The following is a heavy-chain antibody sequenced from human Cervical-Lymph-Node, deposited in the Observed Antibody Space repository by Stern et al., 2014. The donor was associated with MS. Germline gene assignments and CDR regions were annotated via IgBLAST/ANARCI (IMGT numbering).Heavy chain of an antibody. Sequence: QVQLQQWGPGLVKPSETLSLTCTVSGGSISSYYWSWIRQPPGKGLEWIGYIYYSGSTNYNPSLKSRVTISVDTSKNQFSLKLSSVTAADTAVYYCARDSLYSKSALDYWGQGTLVTVSS. CDR1: GGSISSYY. CDR2: IYYSGST. J-gene: IGHJ4*02. V-gene: IGHV4-59*01. D-gene: IGHD4-11*01. CDR3: ARDSLYSKSALDY.